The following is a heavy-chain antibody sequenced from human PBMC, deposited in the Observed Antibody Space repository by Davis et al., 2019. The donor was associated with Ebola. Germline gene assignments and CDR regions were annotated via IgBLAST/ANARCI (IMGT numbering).Heavy chain of an antibody. J-gene: IGHJ6*02. CDR1: GYSFTSYW. CDR3: ARAGGDIVVVPAAPYYYYGMDV. D-gene: IGHD2-2*01. Sequence: GGSLRLSCKGSGYSFTSYWISWVRQMPGKGLEWMGIIYPGDSDTRYSPSFQGQVTISADKSISTAYLQWSSLKASDTAMYYCARAGGDIVVVPAAPYYYYGMDVWGQGTTVTVSS. CDR2: IYPGDSDT. V-gene: IGHV5-51*01.